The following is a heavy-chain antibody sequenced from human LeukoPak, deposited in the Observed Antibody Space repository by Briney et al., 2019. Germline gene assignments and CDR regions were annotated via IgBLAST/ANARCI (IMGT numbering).Heavy chain of an antibody. Sequence: SETLSLTCTVSGDSISSSTYYWGWIRQPPGRGLEWIGSILYSGSTYYDPSLKSRVTISVDTSKNQFSLRLSSVTAADTAVYFSARLYPEWFGELFKVWYFDLWGRGTLVTVSS. D-gene: IGHD3-10*01. V-gene: IGHV4-39*01. J-gene: IGHJ2*01. CDR3: ARLYPEWFGELFKVWYFDL. CDR1: GDSISSSTYY. CDR2: ILYSGST.